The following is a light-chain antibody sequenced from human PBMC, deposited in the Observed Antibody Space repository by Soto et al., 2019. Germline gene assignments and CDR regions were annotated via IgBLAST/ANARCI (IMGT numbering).Light chain of an antibody. V-gene: IGKV3-20*01. J-gene: IGKJ1*01. CDR3: PHYGSSPKT. CDR1: QSVSSSY. Sequence: EIVLTHSPGTLSLSPGEIATLSCRASQSVSSSYLAWYPQKPGQAPRLLIYGASRRATGIPDRFSGSGSGTDFTLTISRLEPAVFALDSCPHYGSSPKTSGHETTVEIK. CDR2: GAS.